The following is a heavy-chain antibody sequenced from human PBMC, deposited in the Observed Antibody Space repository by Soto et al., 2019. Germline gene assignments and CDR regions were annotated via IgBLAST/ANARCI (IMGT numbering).Heavy chain of an antibody. CDR2: IIPIFGTA. CDR3: ARDAYDYAGKVVGYYYYGMDV. J-gene: IGHJ6*02. CDR1: GGTFSSYA. Sequence: QVQLVQSGAEVKKPGSSVKVSCKASGGTFSSYAISWVRQAPGQGLEWMGGIIPIFGTANYAQKFQGRVTITADKATSTAYMELSSLRSEDTALYYCARDAYDYAGKVVGYYYYGMDVWGQGTTVTVSS. D-gene: IGHD3-16*01. V-gene: IGHV1-69*06.